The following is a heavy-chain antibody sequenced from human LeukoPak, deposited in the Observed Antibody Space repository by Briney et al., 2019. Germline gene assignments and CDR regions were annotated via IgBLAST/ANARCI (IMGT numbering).Heavy chain of an antibody. V-gene: IGHV3-23*01. J-gene: IGHJ6*03. CDR1: GFTFSSYA. CDR2: ISGSGGST. CDR3: AREGVVPAATLGYYYYYMDV. Sequence: GGSLRLSCAVSGFTFSSYAMSWVRQAPGKGLEWVSAISGSGGSTYYADSVKGRFTISRDNSKNTLYLQMNSLRAEDTAVYYCAREGVVPAATLGYYYYYMDVWGKGTTVTVSS. D-gene: IGHD2-2*01.